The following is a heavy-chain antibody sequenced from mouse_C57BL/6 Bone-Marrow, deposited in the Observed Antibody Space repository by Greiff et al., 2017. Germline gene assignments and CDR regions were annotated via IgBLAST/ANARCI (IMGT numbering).Heavy chain of an antibody. D-gene: IGHD2-3*01. CDR1: GFTFSSYA. J-gene: IGHJ4*01. CDR2: ISDGGSYT. Sequence: DVKLVESGGGLVKPGGSLKLSCAASGFTFSSYAMSWVRQTPEKRLEWVATISDGGSYTYYPDNVKGRFTISRDNAKNNLYLQMSHLKSEDTAMYYCASFYDGYPYAMDYWGQGTSVTVSS. V-gene: IGHV5-4*03. CDR3: ASFYDGYPYAMDY.